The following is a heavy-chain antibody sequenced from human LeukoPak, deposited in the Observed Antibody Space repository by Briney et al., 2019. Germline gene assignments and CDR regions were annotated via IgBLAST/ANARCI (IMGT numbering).Heavy chain of an antibody. J-gene: IGHJ1*01. Sequence: GGSLRLSCAASGFTFSSYWMSWVRQAPGKGLEWVANIKRDGSEKYYVDSVKGRFTISRDNAKNSLYLQMNSLRAEDTAVYYCARGVSDYYDSSEGYFQHWGQGTLVTVSS. CDR1: GFTFSSYW. V-gene: IGHV3-7*01. CDR3: ARGVSDYYDSSEGYFQH. D-gene: IGHD3-22*01. CDR2: IKRDGSEK.